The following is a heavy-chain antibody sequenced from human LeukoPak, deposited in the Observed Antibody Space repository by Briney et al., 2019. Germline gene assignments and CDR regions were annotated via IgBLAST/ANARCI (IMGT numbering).Heavy chain of an antibody. V-gene: IGHV4-34*01. D-gene: IGHD6-19*01. J-gene: IGHJ4*02. CDR3: ARGVSSGWHARRAYYFDY. CDR1: GGSFSGYY. Sequence: SETLSLTCAVYGGSFSGYYWSWIRQPPGKGLEWIGEINHSGSTNYNPSLKSRVTISVDTSKNQFSLKLSSVTAADTAVYYCARGVSSGWHARRAYYFDYWGQGTLVTVSS. CDR2: INHSGST.